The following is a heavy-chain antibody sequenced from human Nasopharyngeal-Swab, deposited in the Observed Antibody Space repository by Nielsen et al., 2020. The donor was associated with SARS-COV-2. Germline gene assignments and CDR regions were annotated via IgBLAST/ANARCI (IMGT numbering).Heavy chain of an antibody. CDR2: ISSSSSYI. D-gene: IGHD6-13*01. Sequence: VRQAPGKGLEWVSSISSSSSYIYYADSVKGRFTISRDNAKNSLYLQMNSLGAEDTAVYYCARVAGLIAAAGDYWGQGTLVTVSS. V-gene: IGHV3-21*01. CDR3: ARVAGLIAAAGDY. J-gene: IGHJ4*02.